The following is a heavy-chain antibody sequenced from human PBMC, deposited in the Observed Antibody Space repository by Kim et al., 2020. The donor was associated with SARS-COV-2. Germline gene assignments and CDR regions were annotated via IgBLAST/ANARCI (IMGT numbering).Heavy chain of an antibody. J-gene: IGHJ3*02. CDR1: GFTFSSYG. CDR2: IWYDGSNK. D-gene: IGHD3-10*02. Sequence: GGSLRLSCAASGFTFSSYGMHWVRQAPGKGLEWVAVIWYDGSNKYYADSVKGRFTISRDNSKNTLYLQMNSLRAEDTAVYYCAKDPITMSPRDAFDIWGQGTMVTVSS. V-gene: IGHV3-33*06. CDR3: AKDPITMSPRDAFDI.